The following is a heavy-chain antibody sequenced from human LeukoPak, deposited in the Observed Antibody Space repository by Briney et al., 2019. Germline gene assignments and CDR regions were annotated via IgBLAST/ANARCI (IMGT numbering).Heavy chain of an antibody. CDR1: GFTFSSYG. V-gene: IGHV3-33*01. Sequence: GRSLRLPCAASGFTFSSYGMHWVRQAPGKGLEWVAVIWYDGSNKYYADSVKGRFTISTDNSKNTLYLQMNNPRAEDTAMYYCTRVMATGGFYWGQGTLVTVSS. CDR2: IWYDGSNK. D-gene: IGHD5-24*01. CDR3: TRVMATGGFY. J-gene: IGHJ4*02.